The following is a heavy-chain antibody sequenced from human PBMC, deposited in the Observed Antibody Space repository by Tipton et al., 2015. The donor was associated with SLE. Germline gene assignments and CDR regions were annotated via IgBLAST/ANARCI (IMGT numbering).Heavy chain of an antibody. CDR3: GGWWHDAFDI. V-gene: IGHV4-59*01. CDR1: GGSISSYY. D-gene: IGHD2-8*02. CDR2: IYYSGST. J-gene: IGHJ3*02. Sequence: VSGGSISSYYWSWIRQPPGKGLEWIGYIYYSGSTNYNPSLKSRVTISVDTSKNQFSLKLSSVTAADTAVYYCGGWWHDAFDIWGQGTMVTVSS.